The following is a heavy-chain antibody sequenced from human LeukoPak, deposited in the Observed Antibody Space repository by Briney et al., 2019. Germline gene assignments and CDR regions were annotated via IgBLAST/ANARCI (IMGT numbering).Heavy chain of an antibody. CDR2: IWYDGSNK. V-gene: IGHV3-33*01. CDR3: ARDRIYHYFDY. D-gene: IGHD5/OR15-5a*01. CDR1: GFTFSSYG. J-gene: IGHJ4*02. Sequence: GGSLRLSCAASGFTFSSYGMHWVRQAPGKGLEWVAVIWYDGSNKYYADSVKGRFTISRDNSKNTLYLQMSSLRAEDTAVYYCARDRIYHYFDYWGQGTLVTASS.